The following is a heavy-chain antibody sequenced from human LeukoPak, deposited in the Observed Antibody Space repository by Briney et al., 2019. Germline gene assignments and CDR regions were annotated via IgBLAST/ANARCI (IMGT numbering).Heavy chain of an antibody. Sequence: ASVKVSCKASGGTFSSYAISWVRQAPGQGLEWMGGIIPIFGTANYAQKFQGRVTITTDESTSTAYMELSSLRSEDTAVYYCAGHYTYYYDSSGYPYFDYWGQGTLVTVSS. CDR2: IIPIFGTA. V-gene: IGHV1-69*05. D-gene: IGHD3-22*01. J-gene: IGHJ4*02. CDR1: GGTFSSYA. CDR3: AGHYTYYYDSSGYPYFDY.